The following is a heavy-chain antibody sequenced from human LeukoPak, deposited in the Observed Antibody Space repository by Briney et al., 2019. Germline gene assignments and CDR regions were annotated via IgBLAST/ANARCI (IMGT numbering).Heavy chain of an antibody. D-gene: IGHD1-26*01. J-gene: IGHJ5*01. CDR1: GGSIGTYY. CDR2: INTSGNT. V-gene: IGHV4-4*07. Sequence: SETLSLTCSVSGGSIGTYYWSWIRQPAGKGLEWIRRINTSGNTNYNPSLKSRVTMSVDTSKNQFSLRLSSVTAADTAIYFCARESVGATPNWFDSWGQGTLVTVSS. CDR3: ARESVGATPNWFDS.